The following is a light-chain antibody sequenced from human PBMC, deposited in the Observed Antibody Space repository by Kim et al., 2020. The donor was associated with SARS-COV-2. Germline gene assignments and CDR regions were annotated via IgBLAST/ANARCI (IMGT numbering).Light chain of an antibody. CDR3: QVWDSGADRVV. CDR1: NRGEYR. J-gene: IGLJ2*01. V-gene: IGLV3-21*04. Sequence: APGKTDRMSCGGNNRGEYRVNWYQKKPGQAPILVIYYDNLRPSGIPERFSGSNSGNTVTLTISRVEAGDEAEYYCQVWDSGADRVVFGGGTQLTVL. CDR2: YDN.